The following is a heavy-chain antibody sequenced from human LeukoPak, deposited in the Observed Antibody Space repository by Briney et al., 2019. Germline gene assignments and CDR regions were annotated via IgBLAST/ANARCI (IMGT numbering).Heavy chain of an antibody. V-gene: IGHV3-30*03. Sequence: PGGSLRLSCVVSGFTFSSYHMNWVRQAPGKGLEWVAVMSYDGTNKYYADSVKGRFTISRDNSKDTLYLQMNSLRVEDTAVYYCARRGPDYSNYDAFDIWGQGTMVTVSS. CDR3: ARRGPDYSNYDAFDI. CDR2: MSYDGTNK. D-gene: IGHD4-11*01. CDR1: GFTFSSYH. J-gene: IGHJ3*02.